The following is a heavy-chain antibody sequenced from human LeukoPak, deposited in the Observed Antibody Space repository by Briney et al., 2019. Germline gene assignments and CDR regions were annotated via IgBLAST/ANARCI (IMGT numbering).Heavy chain of an antibody. V-gene: IGHV3-7*01. CDR1: GFTFSSYW. CDR2: IKQDGSEK. J-gene: IGHJ4*02. Sequence: GGSLRLSCAASGFTFSSYWMSWVRQAPGKGLEWVANIKQDGSEKYYVDSVKGRFTISRDNAKNSLYLQMNSLRAEDTAVYYCASYNYYGSSGYPDYWGQGTLVTVSS. D-gene: IGHD3-22*01. CDR3: ASYNYYGSSGYPDY.